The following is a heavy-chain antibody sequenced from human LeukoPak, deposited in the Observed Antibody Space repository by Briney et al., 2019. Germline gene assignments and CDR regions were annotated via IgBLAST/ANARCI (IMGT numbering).Heavy chain of an antibody. CDR1: GYTFTGYY. J-gene: IGHJ5*02. Sequence: GASVKVSCKASGYTFTGYYMHWVRQAPGQGLEWMGWINPNSGGTNYAQKFQGRVTMTRDTSISTAYMELSRLRSDDTAVYYCARDLSGYSSSWYIVSGWFDPWGQGTLVTVSS. CDR3: ARDLSGYSSSWYIVSGWFDP. V-gene: IGHV1-2*02. D-gene: IGHD6-13*01. CDR2: INPNSGGT.